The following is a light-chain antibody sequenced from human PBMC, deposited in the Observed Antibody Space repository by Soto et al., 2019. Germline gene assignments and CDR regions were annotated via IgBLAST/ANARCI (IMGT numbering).Light chain of an antibody. CDR1: QSVRSTS. Sequence: PGDRATLACRASQSVRSTSLAWYQQRSGQAPSLLIYGTSSRATGIPDRFSGGGSGTDFTLTISRLEPEDFAVYYCQHYNRSPPITFGQGTRLEIK. CDR2: GTS. CDR3: QHYNRSPPIT. J-gene: IGKJ5*01. V-gene: IGKV3-20*01.